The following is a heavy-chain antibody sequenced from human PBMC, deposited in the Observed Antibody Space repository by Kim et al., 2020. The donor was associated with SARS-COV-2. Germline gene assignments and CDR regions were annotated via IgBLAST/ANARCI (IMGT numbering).Heavy chain of an antibody. CDR3: ARQDGSALYYFDY. Sequence: GESLKISCKGSGYSFSGYWIAWVRQMPGKGLEWMGIIYPADSDTRYSPSFQGQVTISADKSTSTAYLQWSSLQASDTAMYYCARQDGSALYYFDYWGQGSLVTVSS. V-gene: IGHV5-51*01. J-gene: IGHJ4*02. CDR1: GYSFSGYW. D-gene: IGHD3-10*01. CDR2: IYPADSDT.